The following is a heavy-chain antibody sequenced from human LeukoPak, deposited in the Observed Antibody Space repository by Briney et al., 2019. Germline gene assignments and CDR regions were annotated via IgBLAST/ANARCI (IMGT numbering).Heavy chain of an antibody. CDR1: GFTFSSYW. CDR3: AKESSSWQRDYFDY. Sequence: GGSLRLSCAASGFTFSSYWMSWVRQAPGKGLEWVANIKQDGSEKYYVDSVKGRFTISRDNAKNSLYLQMNSLRAEDTAVYYCAKESSSWQRDYFDYWGQGTLVTVSS. D-gene: IGHD6-13*01. V-gene: IGHV3-7*04. CDR2: IKQDGSEK. J-gene: IGHJ4*02.